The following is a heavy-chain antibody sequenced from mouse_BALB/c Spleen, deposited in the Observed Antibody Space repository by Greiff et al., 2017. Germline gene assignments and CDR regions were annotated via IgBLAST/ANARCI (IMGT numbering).Heavy chain of an antibody. D-gene: IGHD1-1*01. V-gene: IGHV14-4*02. CDR3: ANNYYGSSYGAY. CDR1: GFNIKDYY. J-gene: IGHJ3*01. Sequence: VQLQQSGAELVRSGASVKLSCTASGFNIKDYYMHWVKQRPEQGLEWIGWIDPENGDTEYAPKFKDKTTLTADKSSSTAYMQLSSLTSEDSAVYYCANNYYGSSYGAYWGQGTLVTVS. CDR2: IDPENGDT.